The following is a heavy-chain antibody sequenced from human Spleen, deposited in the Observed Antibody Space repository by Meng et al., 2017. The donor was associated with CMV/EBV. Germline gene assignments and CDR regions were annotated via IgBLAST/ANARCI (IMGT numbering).Heavy chain of an antibody. Sequence: GGSLRLSCPASGFTFSSYSMNWVRQAPGKGLEWVSSISSSSSYIYYADSVKGRFTISRDNARSSLYLQMNSLRAEDTAVYYCARVSIVVVPAAKSSGFDIWGQGTTVTVSS. D-gene: IGHD2-2*01. J-gene: IGHJ3*02. V-gene: IGHV3-21*01. CDR2: ISSSSSYI. CDR1: GFTFSSYS. CDR3: ARVSIVVVPAAKSSGFDI.